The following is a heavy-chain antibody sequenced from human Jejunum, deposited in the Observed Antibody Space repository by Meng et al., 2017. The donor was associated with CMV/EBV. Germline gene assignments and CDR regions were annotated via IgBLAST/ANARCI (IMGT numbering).Heavy chain of an antibody. CDR1: GFTFSSYW. J-gene: IGHJ4*02. CDR3: ARETSGGFGNDY. Sequence: SGFTFSSYWMHWVRQAPGQGLVWVSRIKSDGSSTSYADSVKGRFTISRDNAKNTLYLQMNSLRAEDTAVYYCARETSGGFGNDYWGQGTRVTVSS. D-gene: IGHD3-16*01. V-gene: IGHV3-74*01. CDR2: IKSDGSST.